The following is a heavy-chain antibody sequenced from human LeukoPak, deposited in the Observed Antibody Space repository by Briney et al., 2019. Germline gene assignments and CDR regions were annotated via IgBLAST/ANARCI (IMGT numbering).Heavy chain of an antibody. V-gene: IGHV3-64*01. D-gene: IGHD2-2*01. J-gene: IGHJ4*02. CDR3: ARDLGSTADSPDY. Sequence: GGSLRLSCAASGFTFSSYAMHWVRQAPGKGLEYVSAISSNGGSTYYANSVKGRFTISRDNAKNSLYLQMNSLRAEDTAVYYCARDLGSTADSPDYWGQGTLVTVSS. CDR1: GFTFSSYA. CDR2: ISSNGGST.